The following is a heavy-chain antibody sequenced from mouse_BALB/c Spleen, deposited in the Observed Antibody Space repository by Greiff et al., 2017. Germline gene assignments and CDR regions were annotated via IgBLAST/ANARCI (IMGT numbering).Heavy chain of an antibody. CDR2: ISSGGST. V-gene: IGHV5-6-5*01. D-gene: IGHD3-1*01. J-gene: IGHJ3*01. CDR1: GFTFSSYA. CDR3: ARLGYACFAY. Sequence: EVQRVESGGGLVKPGGSLKLSCAASGFTFSSYAMSWVRQTPEKRLEWVASISSGGSTYYPDSVKGRFTISRDNARNILYLQMSSLRSEDTAMYYCARLGYACFAYWGQGTLVTVSA.